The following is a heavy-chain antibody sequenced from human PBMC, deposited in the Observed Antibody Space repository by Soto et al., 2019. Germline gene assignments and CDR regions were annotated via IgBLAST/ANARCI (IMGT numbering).Heavy chain of an antibody. CDR3: ARKGSIAARRSDYYGMDV. D-gene: IGHD6-6*01. CDR1: GGTFSSYA. CDR2: IIPIFGTA. J-gene: IGHJ6*02. V-gene: IGHV1-69*13. Sequence: ASVKVSCKASGGTFSSYAISWVRQAPGQGLEWMGGIIPIFGTANYAQKFQGRVTITADESTSTAYMELSSLRSEDTAVYYCARKGSIAARRSDYYGMDVWGQGTTVTVSS.